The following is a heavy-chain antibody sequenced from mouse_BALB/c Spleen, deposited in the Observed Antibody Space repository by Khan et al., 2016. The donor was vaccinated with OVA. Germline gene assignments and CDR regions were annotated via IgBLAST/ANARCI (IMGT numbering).Heavy chain of an antibody. J-gene: IGHJ2*01. CDR2: IAPENGNI. D-gene: IGHD2-3*01. CDR1: GFNIKDYY. CDR3: RRSLLLYQER. Sequence: VQLQQSGAELVRPGALVKLSCKASGFNIKDYYIHWVKQRPEQGLEWIGWIAPENGNIVYDPRFQGKASITADTSSNTAYLQFSSLTSEDTAVSYCRRSLLLYQERRGHGATLTVSS. V-gene: IGHV14-1*02.